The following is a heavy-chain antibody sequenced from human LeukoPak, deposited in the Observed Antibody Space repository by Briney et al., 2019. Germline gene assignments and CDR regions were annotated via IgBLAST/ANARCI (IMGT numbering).Heavy chain of an antibody. J-gene: IGHJ4*02. CDR1: GFTFSSYA. V-gene: IGHV3-30*18. D-gene: IGHD3-16*01. CDR2: ISYDGSNK. CDR3: AKRRSAFGGVMVTGNFDY. Sequence: PGGSLRLSCAASGFTFSSYAMHWVRQAPGKGLEWVAVISYDGSNKYYTDSVKGRFTISRDNSKNTLYLQMISLRPEDTAVYFCAKRRSAFGGVMVTGNFDYWGQGSLVTVSS.